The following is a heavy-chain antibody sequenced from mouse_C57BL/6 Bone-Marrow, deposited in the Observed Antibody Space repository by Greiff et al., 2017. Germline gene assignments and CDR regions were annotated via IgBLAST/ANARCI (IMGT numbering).Heavy chain of an antibody. Sequence: VQLQQPGAELVMPGASVKLSCKASGYTFTSYWMHWVKQRPGQSLEWIGEIDPSDSYTNYNQKFKGKSTLTVDKSSSTAYMPLSSLTSEDSAVYYCARITTVVDHWYFDVWGTGTTVTVSS. CDR3: ARITTVVDHWYFDV. CDR1: GYTFTSYW. CDR2: IDPSDSYT. D-gene: IGHD1-1*01. J-gene: IGHJ1*03. V-gene: IGHV1-69*01.